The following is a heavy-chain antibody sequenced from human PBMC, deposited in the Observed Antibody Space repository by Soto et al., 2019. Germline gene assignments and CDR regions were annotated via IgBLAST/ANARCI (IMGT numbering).Heavy chain of an antibody. D-gene: IGHD6-13*01. CDR1: GGTFSSYV. CDR3: ARDGGIAAAGDYYYYGMDV. Sequence: SVKVSYRASGGTFSSYVITWVRQAPGQGLEWMGGIIPIFGTANYAQKFQGRVTITADESTSTAYMELSSLRSEDTAVYYCARDGGIAAAGDYYYYGMDVWGQGTTVTVSS. J-gene: IGHJ6*02. V-gene: IGHV1-69*13. CDR2: IIPIFGTA.